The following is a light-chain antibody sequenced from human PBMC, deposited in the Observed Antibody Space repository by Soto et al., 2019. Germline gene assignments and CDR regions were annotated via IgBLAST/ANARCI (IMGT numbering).Light chain of an antibody. V-gene: IGKV3-15*01. Sequence: EIVMTQSPATLSVSPGERATLSCRASQSVSSNLAWYQQKPGQAPRLLIYGASTGATGIPARFSGSGSGTEFTLTISSLQSEDFAVYYCQQYNNWPPKWTFGQGTKVDIK. CDR1: QSVSSN. CDR3: QQYNNWPPKWT. CDR2: GAS. J-gene: IGKJ1*01.